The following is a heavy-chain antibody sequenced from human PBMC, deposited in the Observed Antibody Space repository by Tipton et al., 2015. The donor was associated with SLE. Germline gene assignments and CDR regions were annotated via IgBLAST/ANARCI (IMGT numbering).Heavy chain of an antibody. D-gene: IGHD1-1*01. V-gene: IGHV3-23*01. J-gene: IGHJ6*02. CDR1: GFAFDDYG. Sequence: SLRLSCAASGFAFDDYGMSWVRRAPGKGLEWVSVIADDGSTNYADSAKGRFTVSRDSSKNTVYLQMKRLTTEDTAIYYCAKDLHWYGMDVWGLGTTVTVSS. CDR3: AKDLHWYGMDV. CDR2: IADDGST.